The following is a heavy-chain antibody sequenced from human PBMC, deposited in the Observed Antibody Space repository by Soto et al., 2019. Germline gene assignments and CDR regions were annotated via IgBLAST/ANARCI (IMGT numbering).Heavy chain of an antibody. V-gene: IGHV1-18*01. J-gene: IGHJ3*02. CDR3: ARDIYGGNCCDAFDI. CDR2: ISPYNGKT. Sequence: QAQLVQSGAEVMKPGASVNISCKASGYTFTNYGFIWVRQAPGHGLEWVGWISPYNGKTEYAQNLQGRVTMTRDKPTSTAYMELRSLRSDDTAVYYCARDIYGGNCCDAFDIWGQGTMVTVSS. CDR1: GYTFTNYG. D-gene: IGHD2-15*01.